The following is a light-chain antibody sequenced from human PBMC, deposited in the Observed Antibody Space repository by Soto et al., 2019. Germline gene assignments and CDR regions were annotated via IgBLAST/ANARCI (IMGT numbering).Light chain of an antibody. Sequence: QSALTQPASVSGSPGQSITISCTGTSSDVGGYNYVSWYQQHPGNAPKLIIYEVSNRPSGVSPRFSGSKSGNTASLTISGLLAEDEADYYCTSFTSSSTRVFGTGTKVTVL. CDR3: TSFTSSSTRV. CDR2: EVS. J-gene: IGLJ1*01. V-gene: IGLV2-14*01. CDR1: SSDVGGYNY.